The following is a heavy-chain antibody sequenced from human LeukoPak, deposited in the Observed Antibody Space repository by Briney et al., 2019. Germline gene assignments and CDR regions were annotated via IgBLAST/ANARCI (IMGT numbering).Heavy chain of an antibody. CDR3: ASRTPTSYYFYMDV. CDR1: GGNVSKYP. Sequence: ASVKVSCKSSGGNVSKYPLSWVRQAPGPGPEWMGGIILLYRTAYYAQKSQGRVTITRDESTNTAYMELSSLTSEDTAVYYCASRTPTSYYFYMDVWGEGTTVTVSS. V-gene: IGHV1-69*05. J-gene: IGHJ6*03. CDR2: IILLYRTA.